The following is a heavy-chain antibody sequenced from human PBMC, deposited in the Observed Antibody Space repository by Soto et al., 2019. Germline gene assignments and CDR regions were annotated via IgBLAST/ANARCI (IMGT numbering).Heavy chain of an antibody. CDR2: INHSGST. V-gene: IGHV4-34*01. D-gene: IGHD3-3*01. J-gene: IGHJ4*02. Sequence: ETLSLTCAVYGGSFSGYYWSWIRQPPGKGLEWIGEINHSGSTNYNPSLKSRVTISVDTSKNQFSLKLSSVTAADTAVYYCARVDYDFWSGHRHFDYWGQGTLVTVSS. CDR3: ARVDYDFWSGHRHFDY. CDR1: GGSFSGYY.